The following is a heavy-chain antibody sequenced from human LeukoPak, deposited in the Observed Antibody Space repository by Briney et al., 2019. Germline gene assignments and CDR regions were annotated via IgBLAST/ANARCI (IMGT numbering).Heavy chain of an antibody. CDR3: ARWYSSGWFDP. D-gene: IGHD6-19*01. CDR2: IKQDGSEK. V-gene: IGHV3-7*01. Sequence: GGSLRLSCAASGFTFSSYWTSWVRQAPGKGLEWVANIKQDGSEKYYVDSVKGRFTISRDNAKNSLYLQMNSLRAEDTAVYYCARWYSSGWFDPWGQGTLVTVSS. CDR1: GFTFSSYW. J-gene: IGHJ5*02.